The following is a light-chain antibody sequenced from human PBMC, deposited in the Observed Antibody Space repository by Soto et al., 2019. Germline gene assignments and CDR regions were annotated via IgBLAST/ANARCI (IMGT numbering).Light chain of an antibody. CDR1: QNINNW. J-gene: IGKJ1*01. CDR3: QHMRT. V-gene: IGKV1-5*01. Sequence: DIQMTQSPSTLSASIGDRVTITCRASQNINNWIAWYQQKPGKAPKFLIYDASTLESGVPSRFSGSGFGTEFSLNISSLQPDDFGSYYCQHMRTFGQGTKVEMK. CDR2: DAS.